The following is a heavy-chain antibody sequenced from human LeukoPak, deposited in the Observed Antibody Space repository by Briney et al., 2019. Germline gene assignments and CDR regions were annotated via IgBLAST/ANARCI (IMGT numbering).Heavy chain of an antibody. CDR3: ARARVGATDYFDY. J-gene: IGHJ4*02. CDR2: IYYSGST. V-gene: IGHV4-59*08. D-gene: IGHD1-26*01. Sequence: SETLSLTCTVSGGSIGSYYRSWIRQPPGKGLEWIGYIYYSGSTNYNPSLKSRVTISVDTSKNQISLKLSSVTAADTAVYYCARARVGATDYFDYWGQGTLVTVSS. CDR1: GGSIGSYY.